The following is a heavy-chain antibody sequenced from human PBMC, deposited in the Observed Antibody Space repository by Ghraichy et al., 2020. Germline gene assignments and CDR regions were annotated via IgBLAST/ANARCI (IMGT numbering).Heavy chain of an antibody. CDR2: ISSSSYI. D-gene: IGHD3-22*01. Sequence: GGSLRLSCAASGFTFSSYSMNWVRQAPGKGLEWVSSISSSSYIYYADSVKGRFTISRDNAKNSLYLQMNSLRAEDTAVYYCARGGYDSSGYPGIPYYFDYWGQGTLVTVSS. J-gene: IGHJ4*02. CDR3: ARGGYDSSGYPGIPYYFDY. CDR1: GFTFSSYS. V-gene: IGHV3-21*01.